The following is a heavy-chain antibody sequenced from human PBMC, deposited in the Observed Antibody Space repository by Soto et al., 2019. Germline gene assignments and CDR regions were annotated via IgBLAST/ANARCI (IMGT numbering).Heavy chain of an antibody. CDR1: GYTFTGNF. Sequence: QVQLVQSGAEVKKPGASVKVSCKASGYTFTGNFMHWGRQAPGQGLEWMGWINPNRGGTNYAQKFQGRVTITRDTSISTAYMELRSLRSDDTDVYYCARTELRFLEWYSGYYYAMDVWGKGTTFTVSS. D-gene: IGHD3-3*01. CDR2: INPNRGGT. V-gene: IGHV1-2*02. CDR3: ARTELRFLEWYSGYYYAMDV. J-gene: IGHJ6*04.